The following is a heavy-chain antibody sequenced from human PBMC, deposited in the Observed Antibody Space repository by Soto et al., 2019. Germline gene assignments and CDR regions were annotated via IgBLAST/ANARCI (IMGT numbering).Heavy chain of an antibody. V-gene: IGHV3-15*07. J-gene: IGHJ4*02. CDR2: IKSKTDGGTT. Sequence: GGSLRLSCAVSGFTFSYAWMNWLRQAPGKGLEWVGRIKSKTDGGTTDYAAPVKGRFTISRDDSKNTLYLQMNSLNTEDTAVYYCTRDYDFWRGYPGASFDYWGKGPLVTVSS. CDR1: GFTFSYAW. D-gene: IGHD3-3*01. CDR3: TRDYDFWRGYPGASFDY.